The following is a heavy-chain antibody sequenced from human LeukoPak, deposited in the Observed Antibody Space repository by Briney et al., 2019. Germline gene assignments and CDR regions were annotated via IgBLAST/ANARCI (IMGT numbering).Heavy chain of an antibody. CDR3: ARGPGASRTGDFDY. CDR1: GGSFSGYY. V-gene: IGHV4-34*01. Sequence: SETLSLTCAVYGGSFSGYYWSWIRQPPGKGLEWIGEINHSGSTNYNPSLKSRVTISVDTSKNQFSLKLSSATAADTAVYYCARGPGASRTGDFDYWGQGTLVTVSS. D-gene: IGHD1-26*01. CDR2: INHSGST. J-gene: IGHJ4*02.